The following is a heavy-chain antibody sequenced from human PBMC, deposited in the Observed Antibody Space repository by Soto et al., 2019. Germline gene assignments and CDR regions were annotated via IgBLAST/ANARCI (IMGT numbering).Heavy chain of an antibody. CDR2: IYSGGSA. V-gene: IGHV3-53*01. D-gene: IGHD2-21*01. Sequence: QLVESGGGLIQPGGSLRLSCAASGFTVGANYMSWVRQAPGKGLEWVSFIYSGGSAYYADSVKGRFTISRDNSKNTLYLQMNSLRAEDTAVYYWARDRGYAVVGSFDYWGQGTLVTVSS. J-gene: IGHJ4*02. CDR1: GFTVGANY. CDR3: ARDRGYAVVGSFDY.